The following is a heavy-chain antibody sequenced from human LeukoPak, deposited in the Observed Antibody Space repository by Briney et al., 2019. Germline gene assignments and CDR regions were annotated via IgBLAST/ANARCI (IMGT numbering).Heavy chain of an antibody. V-gene: IGHV3-23*01. CDR1: GFTFSSYA. Sequence: GGSLRLSCAASGFTFSSYAMSWVRQAPGKGLEWVSAISGSGGSTYYADSVKGRFTISRDNSKNTLYLQMNSLRAEDTAVYYCARGSGWLQLFNYWGQGTLVTVSS. CDR2: ISGSGGST. D-gene: IGHD5-12*01. CDR3: ARGSGWLQLFNY. J-gene: IGHJ4*02.